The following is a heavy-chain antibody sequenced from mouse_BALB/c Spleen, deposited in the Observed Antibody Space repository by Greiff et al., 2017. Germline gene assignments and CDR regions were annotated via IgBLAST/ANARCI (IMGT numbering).Heavy chain of an antibody. CDR2: IWAGGST. CDR3: ARDPRLLRSFDY. CDR1: GFSLTSYG. D-gene: IGHD2-3*01. Sequence: VKLVESGPGLVAPSQSLSITCTVSGFSLTSYGVHWVRQPPGKGLEWLGVIWAGGSTNYNSALMSRLSISKDNSKSQVFLKMNSLQTDDTAMYYCARDPRLLRSFDYWGQGTTLTVSS. V-gene: IGHV2-9*02. J-gene: IGHJ2*01.